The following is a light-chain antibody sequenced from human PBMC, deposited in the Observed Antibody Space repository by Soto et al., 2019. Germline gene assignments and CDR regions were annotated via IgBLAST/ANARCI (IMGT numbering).Light chain of an antibody. Sequence: VLTQSPGTLSLSPGESATLSCRASQTVSITYLTWYQQKPGQAPRLLIFGASKRATGIPDRFSGSGSGRDFTLTISGLEPEDLAVYFCQQYGSSPLISFGQGTRLEIK. V-gene: IGKV3-20*01. CDR2: GAS. CDR3: QQYGSSPLIS. CDR1: QTVSITY. J-gene: IGKJ5*01.